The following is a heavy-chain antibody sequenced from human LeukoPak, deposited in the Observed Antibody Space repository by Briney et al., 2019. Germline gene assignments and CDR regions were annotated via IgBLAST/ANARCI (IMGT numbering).Heavy chain of an antibody. D-gene: IGHD6-19*01. J-gene: IGHJ5*02. V-gene: IGHV4-38-2*02. CDR1: GYSITSGYY. CDR3: AREAVTRVWFDP. CDR2: INHSGST. Sequence: PSETLSLTCAVSGYSITSGYYWGWIRQPPGKGLEWIGSINHSGSTYYNSPLKSRVTISVDTSKNQFSLKLNSVTAADTAVYYCAREAVTRVWFDPWGQGTLVIVSS.